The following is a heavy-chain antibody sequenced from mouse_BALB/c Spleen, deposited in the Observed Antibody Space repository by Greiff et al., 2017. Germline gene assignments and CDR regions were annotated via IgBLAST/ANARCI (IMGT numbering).Heavy chain of an antibody. CDR1: GFTFSSYA. V-gene: IGHV5-6-5*01. CDR2: ISSGGST. Sequence: EVQLVESGGGLVKPGGSLKLSCAASGFTFSSYAMSWVRQTPEKRLEWVASISSGGSTYYPDSVKGRFTISRDNARNILYLQMSSLRSEDTAMYYCAREITTVVPYYAMDYWGQGTSVTVSS. J-gene: IGHJ4*01. D-gene: IGHD1-1*01. CDR3: AREITTVVPYYAMDY.